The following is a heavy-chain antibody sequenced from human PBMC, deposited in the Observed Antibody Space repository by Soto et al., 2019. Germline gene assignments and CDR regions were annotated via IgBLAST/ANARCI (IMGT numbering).Heavy chain of an antibody. CDR3: AKVGQQLIGRDYYYGMDV. CDR2: ISYDGSNK. V-gene: IGHV3-30*18. Sequence: QVQLVESGGGVVQPGRSLRLSCAASGFTFSSYGMHWVRQAPGKGLEWVAVISYDGSNKYYADSVKGRFTISRDNSKNTLYLQMNSLRAEDTAVYYCAKVGQQLIGRDYYYGMDVWGQGTTVTVSS. CDR1: GFTFSSYG. D-gene: IGHD6-13*01. J-gene: IGHJ6*02.